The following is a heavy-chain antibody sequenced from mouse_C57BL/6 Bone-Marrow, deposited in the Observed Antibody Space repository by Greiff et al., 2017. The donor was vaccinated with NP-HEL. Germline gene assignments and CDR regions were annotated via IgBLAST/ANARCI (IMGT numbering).Heavy chain of an antibody. CDR3: ARDALDWYRDV. CDR1: GFTFSDFY. V-gene: IGHV7-1*01. J-gene: IGHJ1*03. CDR2: SRNKANDYTT. Sequence: EVMLVESGGGLVQSGRSLRLSCATSGFTFSDFYMEWVRQAPGKGLEWIAASRNKANDYTTEYSASVKGRFIVSRDTSQSILYLQMNALRAEDTAIYYCARDALDWYRDVWGTGTTVTVSS.